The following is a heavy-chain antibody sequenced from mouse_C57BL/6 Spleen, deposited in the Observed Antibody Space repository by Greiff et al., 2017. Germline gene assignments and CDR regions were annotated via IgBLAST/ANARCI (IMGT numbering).Heavy chain of an antibody. V-gene: IGHV14-2*01. CDR3: ARLLYGSSFWWYFDV. Sequence: LVESGAELVKPGASVKLSCTASGFNIKDYYMHWVKQRTEQGLEWIGRIDPEDGETKYAPKFQGKATITADTSSNTAYLQLSSLTSEDTAVYYCARLLYGSSFWWYFDVWGTGTTVTVSS. CDR1: GFNIKDYY. CDR2: IDPEDGET. D-gene: IGHD1-1*01. J-gene: IGHJ1*03.